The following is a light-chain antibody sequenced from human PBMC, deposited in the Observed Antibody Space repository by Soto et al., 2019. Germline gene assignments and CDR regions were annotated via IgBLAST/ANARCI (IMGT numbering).Light chain of an antibody. CDR1: QSISKW. V-gene: IGKV1-5*03. Sequence: DIPMTQSPSTLSASVGDRVTITCRASQSISKWLAWYQQKPGKAPKVLIYMASTLESGVPSRFSGSGSGTDFTLTIGSLQPDDFATYYCQHYGGWAFGQGTRVEVK. CDR3: QHYGGWA. CDR2: MAS. J-gene: IGKJ1*01.